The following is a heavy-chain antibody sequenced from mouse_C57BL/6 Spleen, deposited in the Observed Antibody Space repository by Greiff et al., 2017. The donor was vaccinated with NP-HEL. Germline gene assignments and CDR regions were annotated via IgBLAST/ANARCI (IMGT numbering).Heavy chain of an antibody. CDR1: GYTFTDYY. J-gene: IGHJ2*01. CDR2: INHNNGGT. D-gene: IGHD1-1*01. Sequence: EVQLKQSGPELVKPGASVKISCKASGYTFTDYYMNWVKQSHGKSLAWIGDINHNNGGTSYNQKFKGKATLTVDKSSSTAYMELRSLTAEDSAVYYWARKADYYGSSYGDYWGQGTTLTVSS. V-gene: IGHV1-26*01. CDR3: ARKADYYGSSYGDY.